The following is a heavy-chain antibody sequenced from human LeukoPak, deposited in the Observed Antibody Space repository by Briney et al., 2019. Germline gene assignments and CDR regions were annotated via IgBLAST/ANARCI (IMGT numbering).Heavy chain of an antibody. CDR2: IIPIFGTA. CDR3: AAVPRRGRASP. J-gene: IGHJ5*02. CDR1: GFTFTDYY. V-gene: IGHV1-69*05. D-gene: IGHD2-15*01. Sequence: SVKVSCKTSGFTFTDYYIHWVRQAPGQGLEWMGGIIPIFGTANYAQKFQGRVTITTDESTSTAYMELSSLRSEDTAVYYCAAVPRRGRASPWGQGTLVTVSS.